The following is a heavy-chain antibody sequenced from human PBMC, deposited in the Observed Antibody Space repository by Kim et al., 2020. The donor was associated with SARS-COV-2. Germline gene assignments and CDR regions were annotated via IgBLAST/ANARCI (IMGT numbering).Heavy chain of an antibody. V-gene: IGHV3-23*01. D-gene: IGHD3-22*01. CDR2: ISGSGGST. CDR3: AKDTEVVVVIGTYDY. Sequence: GGSLRLSCAASGFTFSSYAMSWVRQAPWKGLEWVSAISGSGGSTYYADSVKGRFTISRDNSKNTLYLQMNSLRAEDTAVYYCAKDTEVVVVIGTYDYWGQGTLVTVSS. J-gene: IGHJ4*02. CDR1: GFTFSSYA.